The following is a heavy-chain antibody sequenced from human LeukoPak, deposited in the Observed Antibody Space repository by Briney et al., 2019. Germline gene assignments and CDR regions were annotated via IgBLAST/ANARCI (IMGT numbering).Heavy chain of an antibody. D-gene: IGHD1/OR15-1a*01. CDR3: TRCSTGTRLYYFDY. CDR2: SRNKANSYTT. CDR1: GLTFSSFW. Sequence: GGSLRLSCVASGLTFSSFWMSWARQAPGKGLEWVGRSRNKANSYTTEYAASVKGRFTISRDESKNLLYLQMNSLTTEDTAVYYCTRCSTGTRLYYFDYWGQGTLVTVSS. V-gene: IGHV3-72*01. J-gene: IGHJ4*02.